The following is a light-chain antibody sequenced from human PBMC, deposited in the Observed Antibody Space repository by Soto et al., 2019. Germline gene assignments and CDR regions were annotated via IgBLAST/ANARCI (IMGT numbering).Light chain of an antibody. Sequence: QSPLTQPPSASGSPGQSVTISCTGTSSDVGGYNYVSWYQQHPGKAPKLMIYEVSKRPSGVPDRFSGSKSGNTASLTVSGLQAEYEADYYCSSYAGSNNRVFGTGTKLTVL. CDR1: SSDVGGYNY. CDR3: SSYAGSNNRV. J-gene: IGLJ1*01. CDR2: EVS. V-gene: IGLV2-8*01.